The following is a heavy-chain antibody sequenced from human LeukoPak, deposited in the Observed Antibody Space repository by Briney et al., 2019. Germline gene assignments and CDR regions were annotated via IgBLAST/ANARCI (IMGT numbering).Heavy chain of an antibody. D-gene: IGHD3-22*01. Sequence: GGSLRLSCAASGFTFSIYEMNWVRQAPGKGLEWVSYISSSSSTIYYADSVKGRITISRDNAKNSLYLQINSLRDEDTAVYYCARATDTYYYESSGSPHFGYWGQGTLVTVSS. CDR3: ARATDTYYYESSGSPHFGY. CDR1: GFTFSIYE. V-gene: IGHV3-48*03. CDR2: ISSSSSTI. J-gene: IGHJ4*02.